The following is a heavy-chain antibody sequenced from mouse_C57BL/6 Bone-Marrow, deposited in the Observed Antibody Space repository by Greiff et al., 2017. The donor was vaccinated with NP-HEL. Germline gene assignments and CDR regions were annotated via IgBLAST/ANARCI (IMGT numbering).Heavy chain of an antibody. J-gene: IGHJ1*03. CDR3: ARAYSKGYFDV. D-gene: IGHD2-5*01. CDR2: IHPNSGST. Sequence: VQVVESGAELVKPGASVKLSCKASGYTFTSYWMHWVKQRPGQGLEWIGMIHPNSGSTNYNEKFKSKATLTVDKSSSTAYMQLSSLTSEDSAVYYCARAYSKGYFDVWGTGTTVTVSS. CDR1: GYTFTSYW. V-gene: IGHV1-64*01.